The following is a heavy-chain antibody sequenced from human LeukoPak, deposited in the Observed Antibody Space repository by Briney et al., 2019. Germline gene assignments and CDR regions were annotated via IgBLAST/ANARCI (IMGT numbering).Heavy chain of an antibody. CDR2: MNPNSGNT. J-gene: IGHJ6*03. CDR1: GGTFSSYA. CDR3: ARGLGLSYYYYMDV. V-gene: IGHV1-8*03. Sequence: ASVKVSCKASGGTFSSYAISWVRQAPGQGLEWMGWMNPNSGNTGYAQKFQGRVTITRNTSISTAYMELSSLRSEDTAVYYCARGLGLSYYYYMDVWGKGTTVTVSS.